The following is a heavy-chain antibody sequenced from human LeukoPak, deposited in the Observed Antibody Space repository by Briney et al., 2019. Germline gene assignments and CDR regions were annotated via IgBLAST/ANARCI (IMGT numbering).Heavy chain of an antibody. CDR3: ASCSSCYSHYYYYGMDV. D-gene: IGHD2-2*01. J-gene: IGHJ6*02. V-gene: IGHV1-69*04. CDR1: GGTFSSYA. Sequence: SVKVSCKASGGTFSSYAISWVRQAPGQGLEWMGRIIPILGIANYAQKFQGRVTITADKSTSTAYMELSSLRSEDTAVYYCASCSSCYSHYYYYGMDVWGQGTTVTVSS. CDR2: IIPILGIA.